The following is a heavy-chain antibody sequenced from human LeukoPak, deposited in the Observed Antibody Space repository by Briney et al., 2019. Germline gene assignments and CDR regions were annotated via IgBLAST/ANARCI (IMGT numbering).Heavy chain of an antibody. CDR2: INHSGST. V-gene: IGHV4-34*01. J-gene: IGHJ4*02. CDR3: AVEYSSSDDAISDY. Sequence: KPSETPSLTCAVYGGSFSGYYWSWIRQPPGKGLEWIGEINHSGSTNYNPSLKSRVTISVDTSKNQFSLKLSSVTAADTAVYYCAVEYSSSDDAISDYWGQGTLVTVSS. D-gene: IGHD6-6*01. CDR1: GGSFSGYY.